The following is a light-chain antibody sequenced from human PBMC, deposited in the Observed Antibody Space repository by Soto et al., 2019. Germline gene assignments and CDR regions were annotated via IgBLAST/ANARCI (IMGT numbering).Light chain of an antibody. J-gene: IGLJ2*01. Sequence: QSALTQPASVSGSPGQSLTISCTGTSSDVGRYSLVSWYQQHPGKAPKLIIYEDVERPSGVSYRFSGSKSGNTAFLTISGLQTEDEADYYCCSYAGGTSVIFGGGTKLTVL. CDR2: EDV. V-gene: IGLV2-23*01. CDR3: CSYAGGTSVI. CDR1: SSDVGRYSL.